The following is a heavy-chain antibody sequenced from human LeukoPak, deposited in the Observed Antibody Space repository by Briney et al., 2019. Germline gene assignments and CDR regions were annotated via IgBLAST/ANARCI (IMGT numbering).Heavy chain of an antibody. Sequence: PGGSLRLSCAASGFTFDDYAMHWVRQAPGKGLEWVSGISWNSGSIGYADSVEGRFTISRDNAKNSLYLQMNSLRAEDTALYYCAKDRSYYYYYGMDVWGQGTTVTVSS. CDR1: GFTFDDYA. CDR3: AKDRSYYYYYGMDV. V-gene: IGHV3-9*01. CDR2: ISWNSGSI. J-gene: IGHJ6*02.